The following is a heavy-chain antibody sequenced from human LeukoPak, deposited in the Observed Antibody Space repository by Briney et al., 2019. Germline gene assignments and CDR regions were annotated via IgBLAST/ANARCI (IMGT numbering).Heavy chain of an antibody. V-gene: IGHV1-18*01. Sequence: ASVKVSCKASGYTFTSYGISWVRQAPGQGLEWMGWISAYNGNTNYAQKLQGRVTMTTDTSTSTAYMELRSLRSDDTAVYYCARVPHRLSGNSGPGDYWGQGTLVTVSS. D-gene: IGHD2-21*02. J-gene: IGHJ4*02. CDR2: ISAYNGNT. CDR1: GYTFTSYG. CDR3: ARVPHRLSGNSGPGDY.